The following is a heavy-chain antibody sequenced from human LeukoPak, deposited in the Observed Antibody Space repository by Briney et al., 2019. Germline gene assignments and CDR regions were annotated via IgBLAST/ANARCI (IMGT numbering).Heavy chain of an antibody. CDR3: ARDRYSSSSFDY. D-gene: IGHD6-6*01. CDR2: INWNGGST. V-gene: IGHV3-20*04. J-gene: IGHJ4*02. Sequence: PGGSLRLSCAASGFTFDDYGMSWVRQAPGRGLEWVSGINWNGGSTGYADSVKGRFTISRDNAKNSLYLQMNSLRAEDTALYYCARDRYSSSSFDYWGQGTLVTVSS. CDR1: GFTFDDYG.